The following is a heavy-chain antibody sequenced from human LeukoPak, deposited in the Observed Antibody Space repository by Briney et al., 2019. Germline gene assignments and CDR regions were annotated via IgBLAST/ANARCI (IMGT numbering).Heavy chain of an antibody. CDR2: INPNSGGT. J-gene: IGHJ4*02. V-gene: IGHV1-2*02. CDR1: GYTFINNW. D-gene: IGHD5-24*01. CDR3: ARSILGYNFLGTLDY. Sequence: ASVKVSCKASGYTFINNWMHWVRQAPGQGLEWMGWINPNSGGTNYAQKFQGRVTMTRDTSISTAYMELSRLRSDDTAVYYCARSILGYNFLGTLDYWGQGTLVTVSS.